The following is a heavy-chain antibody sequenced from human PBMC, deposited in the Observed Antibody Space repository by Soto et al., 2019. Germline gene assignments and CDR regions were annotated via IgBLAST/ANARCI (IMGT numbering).Heavy chain of an antibody. Sequence: SETLSLTCTVSGGSIGSGTYYCSWIRQPPGKGLEWIGHIYYSGSTNYNPSLKSRVTISLDTSKNQFSLKLTSLTAADTAVYYCATSTGWPGFDYWGQGTLVTVSS. CDR2: IYYSGST. V-gene: IGHV4-61*01. CDR3: ATSTGWPGFDY. D-gene: IGHD6-19*01. J-gene: IGHJ4*02. CDR1: GGSIGSGTYY.